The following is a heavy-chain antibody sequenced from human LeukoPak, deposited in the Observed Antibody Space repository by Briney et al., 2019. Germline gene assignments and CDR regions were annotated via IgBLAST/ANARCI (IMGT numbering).Heavy chain of an antibody. D-gene: IGHD3-22*01. CDR2: ISAYNGNT. J-gene: IGHJ4*02. CDR1: GYTFTSYG. Sequence: ASVKVSCKASGYTFTSYGISWVQQAPGQGLEWMGWISAYNGNTNYAQKLQGRVTMTTDTSTSTAYMELRSLRSDDTAVYYCARDGPGGVTMIVVVIIGDYWGQGTLVTVSS. CDR3: ARDGPGGVTMIVVVIIGDY. V-gene: IGHV1-18*01.